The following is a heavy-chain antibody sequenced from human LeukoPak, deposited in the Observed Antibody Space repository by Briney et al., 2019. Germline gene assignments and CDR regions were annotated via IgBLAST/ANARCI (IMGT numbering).Heavy chain of an antibody. J-gene: IGHJ4*02. CDR2: INHSGST. V-gene: IGHV4-30-4*08. CDR3: ARGGRGSGWAFDY. Sequence: PSQTLSLTCTVSGGSISSGDYYWSWIRQPPGKGLEWIGEINHSGSTNYNPSLKSRVTISVDTSKNQFSLKLSSVTTADTAVYYCARGGRGSGWAFDYWGQGTLVTVSS. CDR1: GGSISSGDYY. D-gene: IGHD6-19*01.